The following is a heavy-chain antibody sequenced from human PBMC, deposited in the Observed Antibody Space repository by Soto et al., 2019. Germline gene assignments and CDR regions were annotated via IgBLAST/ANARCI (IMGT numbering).Heavy chain of an antibody. CDR2: ISYSGST. CDR1: GGSISSGGYF. D-gene: IGHD2-2*01. J-gene: IGHJ4*02. V-gene: IGHV4-31*03. Sequence: QVQLQESGPGLVKPSQTLSLTCTVSGGSISSGGYFWTWIRQYPGTGLEWIGYISYSGSTYYNPSLKSRVTISVDTSKNQFSLKLNSMTAADTAVYYCARDCGSSTCRGFDYWGQGTLVTVSS. CDR3: ARDCGSSTCRGFDY.